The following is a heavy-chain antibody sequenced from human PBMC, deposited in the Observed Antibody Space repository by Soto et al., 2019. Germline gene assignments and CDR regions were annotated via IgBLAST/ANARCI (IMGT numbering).Heavy chain of an antibody. J-gene: IGHJ5*02. V-gene: IGHV4-30-4*01. D-gene: IGHD1-1*01. Sequence: QVQLQESGPGLVKPSQTLSLTCSVSGGSITSGKYYWSWLRQAPGKGLGWIGYIYFTGETYYNPSLKSRLMISRDTSKKQFFLSLRSVTVADTAVYYCARRDVGGTYPNGFDPWGQGALVTVSA. CDR2: IYFTGET. CDR1: GGSITSGKYY. CDR3: ARRDVGGTYPNGFDP.